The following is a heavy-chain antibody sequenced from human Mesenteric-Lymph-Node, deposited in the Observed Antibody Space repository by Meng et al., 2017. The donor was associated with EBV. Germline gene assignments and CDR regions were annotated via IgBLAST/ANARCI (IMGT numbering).Heavy chain of an antibody. CDR2: TYYRSKWYN. CDR1: GNSVSSSSAA. Sequence: VQLQQSGPGQVKPSXXXXXXXVISGNSVSSSSAAWTWIRQLPSRGREWLGRTYYRSKWYNDYAVFVKSRITINPDTSKNQFSLQLNSVTPEDTAVYYCARGATSVFDLWGRGTLVTVSS. CDR3: ARGATSVFDL. V-gene: IGHV6-1*01. J-gene: IGHJ2*01.